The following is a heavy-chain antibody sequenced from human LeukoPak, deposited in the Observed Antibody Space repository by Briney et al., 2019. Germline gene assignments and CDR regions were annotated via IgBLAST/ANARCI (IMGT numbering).Heavy chain of an antibody. CDR3: ARDLSFGSLAF. CDR1: GFTLSTHG. D-gene: IGHD1-26*01. CDR2: MWYDGSRE. V-gene: IGHV3-33*01. J-gene: IGHJ1*01. Sequence: GGSLRLSCAASGFTLSTHGMHWVRQAPGKGLEWVAGMWYDGSREDYADSVKGRFTISRDMSKNTLNLQMNSLRVEDTAMFYCARDLSFGSLAFRGQGTLVTVSS.